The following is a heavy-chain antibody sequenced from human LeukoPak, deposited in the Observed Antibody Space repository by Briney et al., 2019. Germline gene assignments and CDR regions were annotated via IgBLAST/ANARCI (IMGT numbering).Heavy chain of an antibody. Sequence: PSETLSLICTVSGGSISSGDYYWSWIRQPPGKGLEWIAYMYYSGSTYYNPSLKSRVTMSADTSKNQLSLKLSSVTAADTAVYYCARPYYYDSRIDPWGQGILVTVSS. CDR1: GGSISSGDYY. CDR3: ARPYYYDSRIDP. CDR2: MYYSGST. D-gene: IGHD3-22*01. J-gene: IGHJ5*02. V-gene: IGHV4-30-4*01.